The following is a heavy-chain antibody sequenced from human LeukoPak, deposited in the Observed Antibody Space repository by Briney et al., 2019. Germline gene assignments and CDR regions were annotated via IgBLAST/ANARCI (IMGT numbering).Heavy chain of an antibody. CDR3: ARVVAATGLDY. V-gene: IGHV4-59*12. Sequence: PSETLSLTCTVSGGSISGYSWSWIRQPPGKGLEWIGYTYYSGSAYYNPSLNSRVTISVDTSKNQFSLKVRSVTAADTAVYYCARVVAATGLDYWAREPWSPSPQ. CDR2: TYYSGSA. J-gene: IGHJ4*02. CDR1: GGSISGYS. D-gene: IGHD2-15*01.